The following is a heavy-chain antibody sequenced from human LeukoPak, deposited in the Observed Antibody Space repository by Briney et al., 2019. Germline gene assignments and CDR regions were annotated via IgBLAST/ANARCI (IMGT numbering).Heavy chain of an antibody. V-gene: IGHV3-30-3*01. CDR3: ARDRRQQLDPRHFDY. D-gene: IGHD6-13*01. CDR2: ISYDGSNK. CDR1: GFTFSSYA. J-gene: IGHJ4*02. Sequence: PGRSLRLSCAASGFTFSSYAMHWVRQAPGKGLEWVAVISYDGSNKYYADSVKGRFTISRDNSKNTLYLQMNSLRAEDTAVYYCARDRRQQLDPRHFDYWGQGTLVTVSS.